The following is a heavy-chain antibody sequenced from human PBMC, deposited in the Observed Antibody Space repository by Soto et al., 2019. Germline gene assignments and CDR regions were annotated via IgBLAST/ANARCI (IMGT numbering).Heavy chain of an antibody. CDR2: MNPESGDT. CDR3: ARMATFGSLNWFDP. J-gene: IGHJ5*02. V-gene: IGHV1-8*01. D-gene: IGHD3-16*01. Sequence: ASVKVSCKASGYSFTNNDVSWVRQATGQGLEWMGWMNPESGDTGYAQKFQGRVTMTRDISIATAYMELSSLRSDDTAIYFCARMATFGSLNWFDPWGQGTQVTVSS. CDR1: GYSFTNND.